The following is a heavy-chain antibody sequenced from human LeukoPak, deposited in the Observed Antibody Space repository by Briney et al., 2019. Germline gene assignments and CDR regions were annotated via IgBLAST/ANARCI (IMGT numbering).Heavy chain of an antibody. Sequence: PGGSLRLSCAASGFTFSSYAMHWVRQAPGKGLEWVAVISYDGSNKYYADSVKGRFTISRDNSKNTLYLQMNSLRAEDTAVYYCARVEWELRRWGDYYMDVWGKGTTVTVSS. V-gene: IGHV3-30*04. D-gene: IGHD1-26*01. J-gene: IGHJ6*03. CDR2: ISYDGSNK. CDR3: ARVEWELRRWGDYYMDV. CDR1: GFTFSSYA.